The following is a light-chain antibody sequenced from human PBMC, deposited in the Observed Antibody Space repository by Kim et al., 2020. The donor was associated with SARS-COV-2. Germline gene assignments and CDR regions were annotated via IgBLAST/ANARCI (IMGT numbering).Light chain of an antibody. V-gene: IGKV3-11*01. J-gene: IGKJ4*01. CDR2: DAS. Sequence: EIVLTQSPATLSLSPGERATLSCRASQSVSRSLAWYQQKPGQAPRLLIYDASNRATGIPARFSGSGSGTDFTLTISSLEPEDFAVYYCQQRSNWPLFGGGTKVEIK. CDR1: QSVSRS. CDR3: QQRSNWPL.